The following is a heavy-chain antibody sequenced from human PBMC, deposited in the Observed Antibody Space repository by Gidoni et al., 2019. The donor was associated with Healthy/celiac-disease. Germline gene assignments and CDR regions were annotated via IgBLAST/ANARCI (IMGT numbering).Heavy chain of an antibody. D-gene: IGHD3-10*01. CDR3: ARGLGTTMVRGVIDY. CDR1: GGSFSGYY. Sequence: QVQLQQWGAGLLKPSETLSLPCAVYGGSFSGYYWSWIRQPPGKGLEWIGEINHSGSTNYNPSLKSRVTISVDTSKNQFSLKLSSVTAADTAVYYCARGLGTTMVRGVIDYWGQGTLVTVSS. V-gene: IGHV4-34*01. CDR2: INHSGST. J-gene: IGHJ4*02.